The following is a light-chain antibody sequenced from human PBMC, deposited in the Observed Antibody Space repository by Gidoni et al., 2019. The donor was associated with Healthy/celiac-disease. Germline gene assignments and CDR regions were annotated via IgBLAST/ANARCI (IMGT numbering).Light chain of an antibody. CDR2: LGS. V-gene: IGKV2-28*01. CDR1: QSLLHSNGYNY. CDR3: MQALQTAIT. J-gene: IGKJ5*01. Sequence: DIVMTQSPLSLPVTPGEPASISCRSSQSLLHSNGYNYLDWYLQKPGQSPQPLIYLGSNRASGVPDRFSGSGSGTDFTLKISRVEAEDVGVYYCMQALQTAITFGQGTRLEIK.